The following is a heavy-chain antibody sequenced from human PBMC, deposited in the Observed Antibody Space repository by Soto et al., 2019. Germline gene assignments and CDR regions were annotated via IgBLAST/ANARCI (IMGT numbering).Heavy chain of an antibody. CDR2: IYYSGGT. J-gene: IGHJ6*03. D-gene: IGHD3-10*01. V-gene: IGHV4-59*08. CDR3: PRLFDGSGSYYEGGFDYYYYMDV. Sequence: QVQLQESGPGLVKPSETLSLTCTVSGGSISSYYWSWIRQPPGKGLEWLGYIYYSGGTNYNPSLESRVTIPVDTSKNQYSLKLSSVTAAATAVYYCPRLFDGSGSYYEGGFDYYYYMDVWGKGTTVTVSS. CDR1: GGSISSYY.